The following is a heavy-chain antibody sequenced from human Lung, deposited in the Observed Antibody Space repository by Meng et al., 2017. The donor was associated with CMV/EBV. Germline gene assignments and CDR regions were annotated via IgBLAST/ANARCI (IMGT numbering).Heavy chain of an antibody. CDR3: ARGSVYFDR. Sequence: GGSLRLSCAASGFSVSENYVSWVRQAPGKGLSWVSVIYGDGKTYYSDSVVGRFTISRDNSRNTVFLQMNNLGADDTANYFCARGSVYFDRWCQGTLVTVSS. V-gene: IGHV3-53*01. D-gene: IGHD5/OR15-5a*01. J-gene: IGHJ4*02. CDR1: GFSVSENY. CDR2: IYGDGKT.